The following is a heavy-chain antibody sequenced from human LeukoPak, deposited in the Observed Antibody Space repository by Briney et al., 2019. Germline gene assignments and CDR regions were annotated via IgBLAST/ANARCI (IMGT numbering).Heavy chain of an antibody. CDR3: ARVVAVRGRIDY. CDR2: ISSSSSYI. D-gene: IGHD3-10*01. V-gene: IGHV3-21*01. J-gene: IGHJ4*02. Sequence: GGSLRLSCAASGVTFSSYSMNWVRQAPGKGREWVSSISSSSSYIYYADSVKGRFTISRDNAKNSLYLQMNSLRAEDTAVYYCARVVAVRGRIDYWGQGALVTVSS. CDR1: GVTFSSYS.